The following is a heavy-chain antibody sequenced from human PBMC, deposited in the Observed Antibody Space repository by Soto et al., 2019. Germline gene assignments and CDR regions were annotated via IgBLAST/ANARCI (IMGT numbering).Heavy chain of an antibody. J-gene: IGHJ3*02. CDR1: GGSISSYY. CDR3: AREELLWFGETQNDAFDI. CDR2: IYYSGST. D-gene: IGHD3-10*01. V-gene: IGHV4-59*01. Sequence: SETLYLTSTVYGGSISSYYWSWIRQPSVNGLEWIGYIYYSGSTNYNPSLKSRVTISVDTSKNQFSLKLSSVTAADTAVYYCAREELLWFGETQNDAFDIWGQGTMVT.